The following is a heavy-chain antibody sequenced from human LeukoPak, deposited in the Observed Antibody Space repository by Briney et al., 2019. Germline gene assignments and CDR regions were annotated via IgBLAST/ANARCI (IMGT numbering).Heavy chain of an antibody. J-gene: IGHJ4*02. Sequence: SETLSLTCTVSGGSISRYYWSWIRQPPGKGLEWIGYIYYSGTTNYNPSLKSRVTISVDTSKSQFSLNLSSVTAADTAVYYCAGGGYCSRTSCYAPLFDYWGQGTLVTVSS. V-gene: IGHV4-59*01. CDR2: IYYSGTT. CDR3: AGGGYCSRTSCYAPLFDY. CDR1: GGSISRYY. D-gene: IGHD2-2*01.